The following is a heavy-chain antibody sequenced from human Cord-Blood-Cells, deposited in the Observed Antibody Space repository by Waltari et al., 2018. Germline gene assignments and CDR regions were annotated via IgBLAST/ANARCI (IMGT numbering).Heavy chain of an antibody. CDR2: INPNSGGT. D-gene: IGHD3-3*01. V-gene: IGHV1-2*04. J-gene: IGHJ3*02. CDR3: ARDRNRAFWSGYYAFDI. Sequence: QVQLVQSGAEVKKPGASVTVSCQASGYTFTGYYMHWVRQAPGQGLEWMGWINPNSGGTNYAQKFQGWVTMTRDTSISTAYMELSRLRSDDTAVYYCARDRNRAFWSGYYAFDIWGQGTMVTVSS. CDR1: GYTFTGYY.